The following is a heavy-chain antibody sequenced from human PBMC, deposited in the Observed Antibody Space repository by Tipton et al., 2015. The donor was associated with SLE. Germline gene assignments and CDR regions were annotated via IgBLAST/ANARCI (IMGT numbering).Heavy chain of an antibody. Sequence: TLSLTCTVSGGSITSSSNYYWGWIRQPPGKGLEWIGSIYYSGNTYYNPSLKSRVTISVDTSKNQFSLKMISVTAAGTAVYFCARVRSIFGGSSGFDYWGQGALVTVSS. CDR3: ARVRSIFGGSSGFDY. D-gene: IGHD3-3*01. J-gene: IGHJ4*02. CDR2: IYYSGNT. CDR1: GGSITSSSNYY. V-gene: IGHV4-39*01.